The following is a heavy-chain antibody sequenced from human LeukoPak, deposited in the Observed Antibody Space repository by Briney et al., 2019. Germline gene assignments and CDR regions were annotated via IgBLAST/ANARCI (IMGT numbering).Heavy chain of an antibody. CDR2: INKDGSEK. Sequence: GGSLRLSCAASGLTFSSYWMSWVRQAPGKGPEWVVNINKDGSEKYYVDSLKGRFTISRDNAENSLYLQMNSLRAEDTAVYYCATYSTGRYKGLEYWGQGTLVTVSS. D-gene: IGHD6-19*01. CDR3: ATYSTGRYKGLEY. CDR1: GLTFSSYW. V-gene: IGHV3-7*03. J-gene: IGHJ4*02.